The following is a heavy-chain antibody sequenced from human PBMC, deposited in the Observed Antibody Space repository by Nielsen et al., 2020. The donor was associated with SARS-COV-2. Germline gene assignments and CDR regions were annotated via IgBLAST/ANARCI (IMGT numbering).Heavy chain of an antibody. CDR3: ARSVDTAMVIWFDP. D-gene: IGHD5-18*01. V-gene: IGHV1-18*01. Sequence: WVRQAPGQGLEWMGWISAYNGNTNYAQKLQGRVTMTTDTSTSTAYMELRSLRSDDTAVYYCARSVDTAMVIWFDPWGQGTLVTVSS. J-gene: IGHJ5*02. CDR2: ISAYNGNT.